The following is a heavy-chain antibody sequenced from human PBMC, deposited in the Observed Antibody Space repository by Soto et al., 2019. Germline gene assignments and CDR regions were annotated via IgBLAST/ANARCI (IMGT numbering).Heavy chain of an antibody. CDR3: ARAEDYYDSSGYYWFDP. CDR2: TYYRSKWYN. D-gene: IGHD3-22*01. V-gene: IGHV6-1*01. CDR1: GDSVSSNSAA. Sequence: SRTLSLTCAISGDSVSSNSAAWNWIRQSPSRGLEWLGRTYYRSKWYNDYAVSVKSRITINPDTSKNQYSLQLNSGTPEDTAVYYCARAEDYYDSSGYYWFDPWGQGTLVTVSS. J-gene: IGHJ5*02.